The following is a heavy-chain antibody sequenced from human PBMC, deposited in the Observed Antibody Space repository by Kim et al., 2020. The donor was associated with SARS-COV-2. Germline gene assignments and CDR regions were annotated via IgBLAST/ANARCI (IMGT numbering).Heavy chain of an antibody. J-gene: IGHJ4*02. V-gene: IGHV1-2*06. Sequence: ASVKVSCKASGYTFTGYYMHWVRQAPGQGLEWMGRINPNSGGTNYAQKFQGRVTMTRDTSISTAYMELSRLRSDDTAVYYCAREYYGSGSPDYWGQGTLVTVSS. D-gene: IGHD3-10*01. CDR3: AREYYGSGSPDY. CDR2: INPNSGGT. CDR1: GYTFTGYY.